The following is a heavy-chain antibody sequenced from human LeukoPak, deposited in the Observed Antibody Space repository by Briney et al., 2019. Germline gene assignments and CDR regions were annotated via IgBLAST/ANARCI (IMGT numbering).Heavy chain of an antibody. CDR1: GGSISSYY. J-gene: IGHJ5*02. CDR3: ATDFRRAYSSSSYSGFDP. D-gene: IGHD6-13*01. V-gene: IGHV4-59*12. Sequence: SETLSLTGTVSGGSISSYYWSWIGQPPGKGVECIGYIYYSGSTNDNPSLESRVTISVDTSKNQFSLKLSSVTAADTAVYYCATDFRRAYSSSSYSGFDPWGQGTLVTVSS. CDR2: IYYSGST.